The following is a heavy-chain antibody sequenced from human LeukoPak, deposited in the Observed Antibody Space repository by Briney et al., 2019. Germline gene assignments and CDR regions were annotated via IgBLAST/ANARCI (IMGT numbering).Heavy chain of an antibody. J-gene: IGHJ4*02. CDR3: ARIIVGATFLDY. CDR2: IYYSGST. V-gene: IGHV4-39*07. Sequence: SETLSLTCTVSGGSISSSSYYWGWIRQPPGKGLEWIGSIYYSGSTYYNPSLKSRATISVDTSKDQFSLKLSSVTAADTAVYYCARIIVGATFLDYWGQGTLVTVSS. CDR1: GGSISSSSYY. D-gene: IGHD1-26*01.